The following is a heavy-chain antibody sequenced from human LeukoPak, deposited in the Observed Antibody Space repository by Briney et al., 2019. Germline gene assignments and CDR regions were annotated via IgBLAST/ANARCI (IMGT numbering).Heavy chain of an antibody. V-gene: IGHV3-74*01. CDR2: ISSDGSKS. CDR1: GFSFSIYW. Sequence: PGGSLRLSCAASGFSFSIYWMHWVRQAPGGGLVWVSLISSDGSKSGYADSVEGRFTISRDNAKNTVYLQMNSLSAEDTAMYYCVRREAGGSNSWFYFDYWGQGTLVSVSS. J-gene: IGHJ4*02. D-gene: IGHD6-13*01. CDR3: VRREAGGSNSWFYFDY.